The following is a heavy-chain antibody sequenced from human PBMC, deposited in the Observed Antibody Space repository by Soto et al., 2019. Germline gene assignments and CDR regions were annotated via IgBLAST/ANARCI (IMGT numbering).Heavy chain of an antibody. CDR2: LYYSWST. J-gene: IGHJ4*02. V-gene: IGHV4-61*01. CDR1: GGSVSSGSYY. CDR3: ARMDYGDYVIGLEY. Sequence: PSETLSLTCTVSGGSVSSGSYYWSWIRHPPGKGLEWIGYLYYSWSTNYNPSLKSRVTISVDTSKNQFSLKLSSVTAPATAVYYCARMDYGDYVIGLEYLGQGTLVTVSS. D-gene: IGHD4-17*01.